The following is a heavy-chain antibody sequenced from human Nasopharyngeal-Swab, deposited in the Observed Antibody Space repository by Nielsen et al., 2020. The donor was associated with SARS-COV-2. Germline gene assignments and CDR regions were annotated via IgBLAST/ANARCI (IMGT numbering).Heavy chain of an antibody. CDR2: IDAGGGNT. Sequence: GESLKISCAASGFTFSTYAMTWVRQAPGKGLEWVSTIDAGGGNTWYADSAKGRFTISRDNPKNTLYLQMSSLRVEDTAVYYCAAPGTRCSGDKCDMWVFDYWGQGTQVTVSS. D-gene: IGHD2-15*01. V-gene: IGHV3-23*01. CDR3: AAPGTRCSGDKCDMWVFDY. J-gene: IGHJ4*02. CDR1: GFTFSTYA.